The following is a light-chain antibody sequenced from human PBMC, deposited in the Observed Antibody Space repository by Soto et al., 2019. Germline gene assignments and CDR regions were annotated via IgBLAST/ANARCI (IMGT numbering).Light chain of an antibody. CDR2: RAS. J-gene: IGKJ1*01. Sequence: DIQVTQSPSTLSASVGDRITITCRASQSINDWLAWYQQKPGKAPKLLIFRASYLKSGVPPRFSGTGYGTDFTLTISSLQPDDFASYYCQQYSSYSGTFGQGTKVEIK. CDR1: QSINDW. V-gene: IGKV1-5*03. CDR3: QQYSSYSGT.